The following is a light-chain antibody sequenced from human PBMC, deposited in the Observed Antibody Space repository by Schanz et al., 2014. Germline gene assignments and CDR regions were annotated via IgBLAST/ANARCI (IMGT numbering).Light chain of an antibody. CDR1: SSDVGTYNY. J-gene: IGLJ1*01. Sequence: QSALTQPRSVSGSPGQSVTISCTGTSSDVGTYNYVSWYQQHPGKAPKLMIYDVSKRPSGVPDRFSGSKSGNTASLTVSGLQAEDEADYYCRSYAGSNNFYVFGTGTKVTVL. V-gene: IGLV2-11*01. CDR3: RSYAGSNNFYV. CDR2: DVS.